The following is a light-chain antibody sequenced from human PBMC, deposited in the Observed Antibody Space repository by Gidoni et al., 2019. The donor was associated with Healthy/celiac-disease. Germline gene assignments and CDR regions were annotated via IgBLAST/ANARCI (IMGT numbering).Light chain of an antibody. Sequence: DIVMTQSPDSLAVYMGERANINCKASQSVLYSSNNKNYLDWYQQKPGQTPKLLIYWASTRESGVPDRFSGSGSGTDFTLTISSLQAEDVAVYYCQQYYSTPFTFGPGTKVDIK. CDR2: WAS. CDR1: QSVLYSSNNKNY. V-gene: IGKV4-1*01. J-gene: IGKJ3*01. CDR3: QQYYSTPFT.